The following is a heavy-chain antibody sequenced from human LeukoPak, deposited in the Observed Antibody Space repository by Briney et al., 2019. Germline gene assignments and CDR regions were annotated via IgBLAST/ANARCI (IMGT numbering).Heavy chain of an antibody. CDR1: GFTLSYFG. CDR3: AKSRGDNLGAFDI. D-gene: IGHD5-24*01. CDR2: ISYDGSNK. Sequence: PGGSLRLSCAASGFTLSYFGMHWVRQAPGKGLEWLAVISYDGSNKNYVDSVKGRFTISRDNPKNTLYLQMNSLRAEDTAVYFCAKSRGDNLGAFDIWGQGTMVTVSS. V-gene: IGHV3-30*18. J-gene: IGHJ3*02.